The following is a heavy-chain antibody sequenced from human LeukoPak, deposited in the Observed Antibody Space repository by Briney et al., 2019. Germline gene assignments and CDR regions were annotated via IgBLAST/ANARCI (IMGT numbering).Heavy chain of an antibody. CDR3: ASPAAGTNFDC. V-gene: IGHV3-11*03. Sequence: KSGGSLRLSCAASGFTFSDHYMSWIRQAPGKGLEWVSYISSIGSYTNYADSVKGRFTVSRDNAKNSLYLQMNSLRVEDTAVYYCASPAAGTNFDCWGQGTLVTVSP. CDR1: GFTFSDHY. CDR2: ISSIGSYT. D-gene: IGHD6-13*01. J-gene: IGHJ4*02.